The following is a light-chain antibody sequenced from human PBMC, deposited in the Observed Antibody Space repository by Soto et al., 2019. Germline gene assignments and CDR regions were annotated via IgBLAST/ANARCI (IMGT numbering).Light chain of an antibody. J-gene: IGKJ4*01. CDR2: DAS. Sequence: EIVLTQSPATLSLSPGERATLSCRAGQSVSKYLAWYQQKPGQAPRLLIYDASNRATGIPARFSGSGSGTDFTLTISSLEPEDFAVYYCQPRANWPLTFGGGTKVEIK. V-gene: IGKV3-11*01. CDR1: QSVSKY. CDR3: QPRANWPLT.